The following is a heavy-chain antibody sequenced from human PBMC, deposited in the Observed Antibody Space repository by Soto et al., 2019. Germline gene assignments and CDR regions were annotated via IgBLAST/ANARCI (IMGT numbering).Heavy chain of an antibody. V-gene: IGHV4-59*08. CDR1: GGSISSYY. J-gene: IGHJ5*02. CDR3: ARRSDPRSNWFDP. CDR2: IYYSGST. Sequence: SETLSLTCTVSGGSISSYYWSWIRQPPGKGLEWIGYIYYSGSTYYNPSLKSRVTISVDTSKNQFSLKLSSVTAADTAVYYCARRSDPRSNWFDPWGQGTLVTVSS.